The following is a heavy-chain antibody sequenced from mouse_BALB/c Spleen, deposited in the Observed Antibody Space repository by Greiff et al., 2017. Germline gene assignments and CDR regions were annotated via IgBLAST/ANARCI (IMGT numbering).Heavy chain of an antibody. V-gene: IGHV2-9*02. D-gene: IGHD4-1*01. CDR2: IWAGGST. Sequence: VQRVESGPGLVAPSQSLSITCTVSGFSLTSYGVHWVRQPPGKGLEWLGVIWAGGSTNYNSALMSRLSISKDNSKSQVFLKMNSLQTDDTAMYYCAREGGNWDAMDYWGQGTSVTVSS. J-gene: IGHJ4*01. CDR3: AREGGNWDAMDY. CDR1: GFSLTSYG.